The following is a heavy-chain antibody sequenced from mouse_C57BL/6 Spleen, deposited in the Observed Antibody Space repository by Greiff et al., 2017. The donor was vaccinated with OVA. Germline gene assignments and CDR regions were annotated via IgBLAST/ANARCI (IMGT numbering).Heavy chain of an antibody. CDR2: IYPGSGNT. V-gene: IGHV1-66*01. J-gene: IGHJ4*01. CDR1: GYSFTSYY. Sequence: VQLQQSGPELVKPGASVKISCKASGYSFTSYYIHWVKQRPGQGLEWIGWIYPGSGNTKYNEKFKGKATLTAETSSSTAYMQLSSLTSEDSAVYYCARREPYYYAMDYWGQGTSVTVSS. CDR3: ARREPYYYAMDY.